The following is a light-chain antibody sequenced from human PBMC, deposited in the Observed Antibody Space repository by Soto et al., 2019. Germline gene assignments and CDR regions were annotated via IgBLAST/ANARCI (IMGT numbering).Light chain of an antibody. Sequence: QSVLTQPPSASGTLGQRVTISCSGSRSNIGSNYVYWYQQLPGTAPKLLIYRNNQRPSGVPDRFSGSKSGTSASLAISGLRSEDEADYYCAAWDDSLSALYVFGPGTKVTVL. V-gene: IGLV1-47*01. CDR1: RSNIGSNY. CDR3: AAWDDSLSALYV. CDR2: RNN. J-gene: IGLJ1*01.